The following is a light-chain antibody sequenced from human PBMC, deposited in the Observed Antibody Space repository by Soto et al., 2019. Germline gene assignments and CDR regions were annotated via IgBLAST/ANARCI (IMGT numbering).Light chain of an antibody. J-gene: IGKJ1*01. CDR3: QQYNSYSQT. CDR2: KAS. CDR1: QSISSW. Sequence: DIQMTKSPSTLSASVGDRGTITCRASQSISSWLAWYQQKPGKAPKLLIYKASSLESGVPSRFSGSGSGTEFTLTISSLQPDDFATYSCQQYNSYSQTFGQGTKVDI. V-gene: IGKV1-5*03.